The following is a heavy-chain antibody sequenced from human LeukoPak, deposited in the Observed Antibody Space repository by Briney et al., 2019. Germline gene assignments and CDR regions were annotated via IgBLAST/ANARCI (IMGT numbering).Heavy chain of an antibody. CDR2: ISGSGGST. Sequence: PGGSLRLSCAGSGFSVSNFYMNWVRQAPGKGLEWVSAISGSGGSTYYADSVKGRFTISRDNSKNTLYLQMNSLRAEDTAVYYCATDRIGRTYYFDYWGQGTLVTVSS. V-gene: IGHV3-23*01. J-gene: IGHJ4*02. CDR3: ATDRIGRTYYFDY. D-gene: IGHD2-15*01. CDR1: GFSVSNFY.